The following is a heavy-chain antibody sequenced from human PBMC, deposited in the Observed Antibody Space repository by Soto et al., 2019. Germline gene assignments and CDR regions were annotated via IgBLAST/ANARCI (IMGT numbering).Heavy chain of an antibody. D-gene: IGHD1-7*01. CDR1: GYTFTGYY. J-gene: IGHJ6*03. V-gene: IGHV1-2*04. Sequence: ASVKVSCKASGYTFTGYYMHWVRQAPGQGLEWMGWINPNSGGTNYAQKFQGWVTMTRDTSISTAYMELSRLRSDDTAVYYCAGGSGTTAYYYYYMDAWGKGTTVTVSS. CDR2: INPNSGGT. CDR3: AGGSGTTAYYYYYMDA.